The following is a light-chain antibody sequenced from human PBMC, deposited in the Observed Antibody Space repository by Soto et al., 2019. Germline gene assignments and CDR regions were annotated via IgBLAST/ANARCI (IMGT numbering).Light chain of an antibody. V-gene: IGKV3-11*01. CDR1: QSVSSY. J-gene: IGKJ5*01. CDR2: DAS. CDR3: QQRSNWSSST. Sequence: EIVLTQSPATLSLSPGDRATLSCRASQSVSSYLAWYQQRPGQAPRLLIYDASNRAPGIPARFSGSGSGTDFTLTISSLEPEYFAVYHCQQRSNWSSSTFGQGTRLEIK.